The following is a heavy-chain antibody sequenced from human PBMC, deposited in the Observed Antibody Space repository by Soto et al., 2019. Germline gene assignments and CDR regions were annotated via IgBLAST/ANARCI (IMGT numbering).Heavy chain of an antibody. J-gene: IGHJ6*02. CDR2: INSEGSST. CDR3: ARGIQWRYGMDV. V-gene: IGHV3-74*01. D-gene: IGHD5-12*01. Sequence: EVQLVESGGGLVQPGGSLRLSCAAAGFTFSNHWMNWVRQAPGRGLVWVSRINSEGSSTFYADSVKVRFTISRDNAKNTVYLQMNSLRGDDTGVYYCARGIQWRYGMDVWGQGATVTVSS. CDR1: GFTFSNHW.